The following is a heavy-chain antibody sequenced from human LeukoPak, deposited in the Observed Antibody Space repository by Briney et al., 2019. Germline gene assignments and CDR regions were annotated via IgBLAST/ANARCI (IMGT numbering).Heavy chain of an antibody. V-gene: IGHV3-64D*06. CDR1: GFTFSSYA. D-gene: IGHD6-19*01. J-gene: IGHJ4*02. CDR2: ISDNGGST. CDR3: VKYSSGWYDY. Sequence: GGSLRLSCSASGFTFSSYAIHWVRQAPGKGLEYVSAISDNGGSTYYADSVKGRFTNSRDNSKNTLYLQMSSLRAEDTAVYYCVKYSSGWYDYWGQGTLVIVSS.